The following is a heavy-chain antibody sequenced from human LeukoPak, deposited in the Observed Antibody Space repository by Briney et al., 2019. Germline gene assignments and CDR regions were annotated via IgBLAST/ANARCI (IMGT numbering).Heavy chain of an antibody. CDR2: IYYSGST. CDR3: ARHEGLPGSFDP. V-gene: IGHV4-39*01. D-gene: IGHD5-12*01. CDR1: DDSISSSSYY. Sequence: SSETLSLTCTVSDDSISSSSYYWGWIRQSPGKGLESIGSIYYSGSTYYNPSLKRRVTISVDTSKNQLSLRLRSVTAADTAVYYCARHEGLPGSFDPWGQGTLVTVSS. J-gene: IGHJ5*02.